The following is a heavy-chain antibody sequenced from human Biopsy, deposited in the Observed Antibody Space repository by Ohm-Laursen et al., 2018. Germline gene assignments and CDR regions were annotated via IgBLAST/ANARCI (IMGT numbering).Heavy chain of an antibody. CDR2: LYYSGST. V-gene: IGHV4-59*01. CDR3: ARHAPSYSGSYWRYFDL. J-gene: IGHJ2*01. CDR1: GGSISSYY. Sequence: TLSLTCTVSGGSISSYYWSWIRQPPGKGLEWIGYLYYSGSTNYNPSLKSRVTISGDTSKNQFSLMLNSVTAADTAVYYCARHAPSYSGSYWRYFDLWGRGTLVTVSS. D-gene: IGHD1-26*01.